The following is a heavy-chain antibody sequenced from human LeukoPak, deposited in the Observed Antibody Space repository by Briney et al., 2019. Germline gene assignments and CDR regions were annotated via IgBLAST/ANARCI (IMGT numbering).Heavy chain of an antibody. D-gene: IGHD5-18*01. J-gene: IGHJ4*02. CDR2: ISGSAHKI. CDR1: GLTFSNYA. V-gene: IGHV3-23*01. CDR3: AGRPTGYSSGYIH. Sequence: GGSLRLSCVASGLTFSNYAVSWVRQAPGEGLEWVSVISGSAHKIRYADSVKGRFTISRDNSESIVYLQMNNLRVEDTAVYYCAGRPTGYSSGYIHWGQGTLVTVSS.